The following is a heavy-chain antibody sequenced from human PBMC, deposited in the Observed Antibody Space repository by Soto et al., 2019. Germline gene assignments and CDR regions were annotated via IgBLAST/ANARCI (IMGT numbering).Heavy chain of an antibody. CDR2: ISGSGTAT. D-gene: IGHD5-18*01. CDR3: ARDQGTSYGLYYFYN. J-gene: IGHJ4*02. CDR1: GFTFSNYG. Sequence: EVQLLESGGGLVQPGKSLRLSCAASGFTFSNYGMSWVRQAPGKGLEWVSSISGSGTATYYADSVRGRLTIHRHNPKNPVYVEMNSLGVEHTAIYYCARDQGTSYGLYYFYNWGQGTLVTVSS. V-gene: IGHV3-23*01.